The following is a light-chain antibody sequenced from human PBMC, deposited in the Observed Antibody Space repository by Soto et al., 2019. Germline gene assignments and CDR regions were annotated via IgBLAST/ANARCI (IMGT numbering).Light chain of an antibody. V-gene: IGLV2-14*01. Sequence: QAVVTQPASVSGSPGQSITISCTGSSSDVGGHAYVSWYQQHPGKAPKLIIYEVTHRPSGVSDRFSGSRSGNTASLTISGLQAEDEADYYCNSYTTTTALVFGGGTKLTVL. CDR1: SSDVGGHAY. CDR2: EVT. CDR3: NSYTTTTALV. J-gene: IGLJ2*01.